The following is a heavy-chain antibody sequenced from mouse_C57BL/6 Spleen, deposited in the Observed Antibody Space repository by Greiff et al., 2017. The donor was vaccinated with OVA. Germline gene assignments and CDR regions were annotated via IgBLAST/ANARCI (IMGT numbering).Heavy chain of an antibody. CDR1: GFNIKDYY. CDR2: IDPEDGET. D-gene: IGHD2-3*01. Sequence: EVQLQQSGAELVKPGASVKLSCTASGFNIKDYYMHWVKQRTEQGLEWIGRIDPEDGETKYAPKFQGKATLTADTSSNTAYLQLSSLTSEDTAGYYCARGGGNMSARAMDYWGQGTSVTVSS. CDR3: ARGGGNMSARAMDY. V-gene: IGHV14-2*01. J-gene: IGHJ4*01.